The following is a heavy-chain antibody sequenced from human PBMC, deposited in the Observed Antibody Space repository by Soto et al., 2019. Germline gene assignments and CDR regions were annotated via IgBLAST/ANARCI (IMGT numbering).Heavy chain of an antibody. CDR1: GGTFSRYA. CDR3: ARAERPYGDYDNYYYAMDV. Sequence: SVKVSCKASGGTFSRYAISWVRRAPGQGLEWIGGFIPIYGTRNYAQKFQGRVTITADESTSTAYMELSSLRSEDTAVYYCARAERPYGDYDNYYYAMDVWDQGTSVTVS. J-gene: IGHJ6*02. CDR2: FIPIYGTR. V-gene: IGHV1-69*13. D-gene: IGHD4-17*01.